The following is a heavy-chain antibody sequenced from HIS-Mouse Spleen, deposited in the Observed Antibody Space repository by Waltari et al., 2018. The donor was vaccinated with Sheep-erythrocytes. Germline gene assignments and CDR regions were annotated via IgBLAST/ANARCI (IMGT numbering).Heavy chain of an antibody. V-gene: IGHV2-5*02. CDR1: GFSLSTSGVG. D-gene: IGHD3-3*01. CDR2: IYWDDDK. Sequence: QITLKESGPTLVKPTQTLTLTCTFSGFSLSTSGVGVGWIRQPPGKAMEWLARIYWDDDKRYSPSLKSRLTSTKDTSKNQVVLTMTNMDPVDTATDYCAHVSENYDFWSGYYGYNWFDPWGQGTLVTVSS. J-gene: IGHJ5*02. CDR3: AHVSENYDFWSGYYGYNWFDP.